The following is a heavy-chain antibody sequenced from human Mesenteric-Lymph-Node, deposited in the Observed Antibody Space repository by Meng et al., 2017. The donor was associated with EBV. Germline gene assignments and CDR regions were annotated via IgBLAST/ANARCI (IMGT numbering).Heavy chain of an antibody. CDR2: INAGNGKT. Sequence: QGQLVQSGSELEMPGDSVKVSWKALGYTFPTYGMNWVRKAPGQRLEWMGWINAGNGKTKYSKKFQGRVTISRDTSASTSYMELSSLRSEDTAVYYCATIPLYGGNGVGDYWGQGTLVTVFS. V-gene: IGHV1-3*01. CDR3: ATIPLYGGNGVGDY. CDR1: GYTFPTYG. J-gene: IGHJ4*02. D-gene: IGHD4-23*01.